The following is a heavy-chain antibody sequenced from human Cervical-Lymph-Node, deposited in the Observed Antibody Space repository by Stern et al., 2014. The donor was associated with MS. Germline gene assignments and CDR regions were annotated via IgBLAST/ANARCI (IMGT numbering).Heavy chain of an antibody. CDR3: ARVGYCTDGACHSSDEYFQN. CDR2: IHSDRGGGTT. CDR1: GFNVNSNY. D-gene: IGHD2-8*01. J-gene: IGHJ1*01. V-gene: IGHV3-53*01. Sequence: EVQLVESGGALIQPGGSLRLSCAASGFNVNSNYMSWVRQAPGKGLEWVAIIHSDRGGGTTKYAGFVEGRFTISRDGSKNTLFLQMSSLRPDDTAVYYCARVGYCTDGACHSSDEYFQNWGQGTLVTVSS.